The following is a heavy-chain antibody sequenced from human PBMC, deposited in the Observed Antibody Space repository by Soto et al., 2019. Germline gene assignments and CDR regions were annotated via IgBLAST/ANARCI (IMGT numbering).Heavy chain of an antibody. CDR2: IYYSGST. CDR1: GGSISSYY. D-gene: IGHD4-17*01. J-gene: IGHJ6*03. V-gene: IGHV4-59*01. Sequence: SETLSLTCTVSGGSISSYYWSWIRQPPGKGLEWIGYIYYSGSTNYNPSLKSRVTISVDTSKNQFSLKLSSVTAADTAVYYCARGRGSGVTTPGTFYYYYYMDVWGKGTTVTVSS. CDR3: ARGRGSGVTTPGTFYYYYYMDV.